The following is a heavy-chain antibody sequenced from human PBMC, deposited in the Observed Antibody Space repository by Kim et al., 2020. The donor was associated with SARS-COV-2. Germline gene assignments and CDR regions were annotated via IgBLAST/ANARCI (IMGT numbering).Heavy chain of an antibody. Sequence: SETLSLTCTVSGGSISSGGYYWSWIRQHPGKGLEWIAYIYYTGSTYYNPSLKSRVTISLDTSKNQFSLKLRAVTAADTAVYYCARAVTSSWVSNWFDPWGQGTLVTVSS. J-gene: IGHJ5*02. D-gene: IGHD6-13*01. CDR2: IYYTGST. V-gene: IGHV4-31*03. CDR3: ARAVTSSWVSNWFDP. CDR1: GGSISSGGYY.